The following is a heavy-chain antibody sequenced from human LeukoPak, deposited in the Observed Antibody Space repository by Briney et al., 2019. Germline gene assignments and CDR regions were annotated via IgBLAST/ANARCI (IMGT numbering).Heavy chain of an antibody. V-gene: IGHV3-23*01. D-gene: IGHD3-10*01. CDR1: GFTFSSYA. Sequence: PGGSLRLSCAASGFTFSSYAMSWVRQAPGKGLEWVSAISGSGGSTYYADSVKGRFTISRDNSKNTLYLQMNSLRAEDTAVYYCAKDPSGADSVGYFDYWGQETLVTVSS. CDR3: AKDPSGADSVGYFDY. J-gene: IGHJ4*02. CDR2: ISGSGGST.